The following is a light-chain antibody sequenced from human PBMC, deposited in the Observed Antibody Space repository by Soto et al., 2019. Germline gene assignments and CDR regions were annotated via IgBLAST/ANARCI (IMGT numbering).Light chain of an antibody. V-gene: IGLV2-14*01. CDR1: SSDVGGYNY. CDR2: EVS. CDR3: SSYTINNWV. J-gene: IGLJ3*02. Sequence: QSVLTQPASVSGSPGQSITISCTGTSSDVGGYNYVSWYQQHPGKAPKLMIYEVSNRPSGVSNRFSGSKSANTASLTISGLQAEDEADYYCSSYTINNWVFGGGTKVTVL.